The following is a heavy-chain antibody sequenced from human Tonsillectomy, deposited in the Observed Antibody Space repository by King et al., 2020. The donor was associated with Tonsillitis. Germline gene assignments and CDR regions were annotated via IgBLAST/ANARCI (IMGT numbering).Heavy chain of an antibody. CDR1: GYTFTSYY. CDR3: ARGGVGATLYYFDY. Sequence: QLVQSGAEVKKPGASVKVSCKASGYTFTSYYMHWVRQAPGQGLEWMGIINPSGGSTTYAQRLQGRVTMTRDTSTSTVYMELSSLRSEDTTVYYCARGGVGATLYYFDYWGQGTLVTVSS. V-gene: IGHV1-46*04. J-gene: IGHJ4*02. CDR2: INPSGGST. D-gene: IGHD1-26*01.